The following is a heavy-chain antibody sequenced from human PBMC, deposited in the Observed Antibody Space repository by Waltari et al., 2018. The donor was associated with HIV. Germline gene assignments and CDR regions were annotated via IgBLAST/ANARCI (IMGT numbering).Heavy chain of an antibody. CDR2: TYHRSKWST. CDR3: ARDSFSLDF. J-gene: IGHJ4*02. V-gene: IGHV6-1*01. Sequence: QVYLEQSGPGLVKPSQTLTLTCVIPGDSVSSDSAAWNWIRQSPSRGLEWLGRTYHRSKWSTDYAESVRGRITITPDTSNNQYSLHLTSVTADDTAMYFCARDSFSLDFWGQGSLVVVSS. CDR1: GDSVSSDSAA.